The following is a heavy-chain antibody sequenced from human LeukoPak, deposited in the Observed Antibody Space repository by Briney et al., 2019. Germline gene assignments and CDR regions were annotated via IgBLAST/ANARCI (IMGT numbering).Heavy chain of an antibody. D-gene: IGHD3-22*01. J-gene: IGHJ4*02. CDR1: GGSFSGYY. CDR3: ARGGSRFTYYYDSSGPTYFDY. CDR2: INHSGST. V-gene: IGHV4-34*01. Sequence: SETLSLTCAVYGGSFSGYYRSWIRQPPGKGLEWIGEINHSGSTNYNPSLKSRVTISVDTSKNQFSLKLSSVTAADTAVYYCARGGSRFTYYYDSSGPTYFDYWGQGTLVTVSS.